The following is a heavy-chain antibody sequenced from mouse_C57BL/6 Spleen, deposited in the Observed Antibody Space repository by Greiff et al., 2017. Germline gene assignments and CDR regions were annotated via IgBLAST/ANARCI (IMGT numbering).Heavy chain of an antibody. CDR3: ARWVNTEVADYYAMDY. V-gene: IGHV14-2*01. D-gene: IGHD1-1*01. J-gene: IGHJ4*01. Sequence: DVQLQESGAELVKPGASVKLSCTASGFNIKDYYMHWVKQRTEQGLEWIGRIDPEDGETKYPPKVQGKVTITADKSSNTAYLQLSSLTSEDTAVYYCARWVNTEVADYYAMDYWGQGTSVTVSS. CDR2: IDPEDGET. CDR1: GFNIKDYY.